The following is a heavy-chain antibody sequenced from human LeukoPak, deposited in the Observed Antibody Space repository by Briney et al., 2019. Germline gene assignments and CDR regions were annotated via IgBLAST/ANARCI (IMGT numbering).Heavy chain of an antibody. CDR1: GFTFSSYD. D-gene: IGHD6-19*01. CDR3: AKRGIAVADMIDY. V-gene: IGHV3-23*01. Sequence: GGSLRLSCAASGFTFSSYDMSWVRQAPGKGLEWVSAISGSGGSTHYADSVKGRFTISRNNAKNTLYLQMNSLRAEDTAVYYRAKRGIAVADMIDYWGQGTLVTVSS. CDR2: ISGSGGST. J-gene: IGHJ4*02.